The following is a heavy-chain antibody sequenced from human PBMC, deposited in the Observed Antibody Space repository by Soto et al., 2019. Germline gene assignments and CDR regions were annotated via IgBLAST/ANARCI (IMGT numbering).Heavy chain of an antibody. CDR2: ISSSSSYT. CDR1: GFTFSDYY. Sequence: PGGSLRLSCAASGFTFSDYYMSWIRQAPGKGLEWVSYISSSSSYTNYADSVKGRFTISRDNAKNSLYLQMNSLRAEDTAVYYCANYDYSNYNFDYWGQGTLVTVSS. CDR3: ANYDYSNYNFDY. J-gene: IGHJ4*02. D-gene: IGHD4-4*01. V-gene: IGHV3-11*06.